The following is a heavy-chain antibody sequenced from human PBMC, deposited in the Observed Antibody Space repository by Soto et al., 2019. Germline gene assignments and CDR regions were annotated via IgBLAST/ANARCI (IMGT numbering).Heavy chain of an antibody. CDR2: INGRSNYV. V-gene: IGHV3-21*01. Sequence: APGKGLEWVSSINGRSNYVYYAGSVKGRFTISRDNAKNSLYLQMNRLRAEDTAIYYCAREDGVVGSSSAFDHWGLGTLVTVSS. CDR3: AREDGVVGSSSAFDH. D-gene: IGHD1-26*01. J-gene: IGHJ4*02.